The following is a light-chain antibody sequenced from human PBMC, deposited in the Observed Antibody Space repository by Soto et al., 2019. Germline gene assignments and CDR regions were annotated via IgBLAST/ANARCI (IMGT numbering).Light chain of an antibody. V-gene: IGKV3-15*01. CDR3: QQFNIWPHMLS. CDR2: DAS. J-gene: IGKJ4*01. Sequence: IVVTQSPATLSVSPGERATLSCRASQGVGSNLAWYQQRPGQAPRLLIYDASTRSTGIPHRFSGSGSGTEFTLTISILQYEDFAVYYCQQFNIWPHMLSFGGGTKLEMK. CDR1: QGVGSN.